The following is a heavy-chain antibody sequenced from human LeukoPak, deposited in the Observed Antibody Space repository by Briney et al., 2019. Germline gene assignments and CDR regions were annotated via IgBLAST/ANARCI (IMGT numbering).Heavy chain of an antibody. CDR2: IYYSGST. D-gene: IGHD5-18*01. V-gene: IGHV4-59*01. CDR3: ARRVGHSYGVPGAGAFDI. CDR1: GGSINSYY. J-gene: IGHJ3*02. Sequence: PSETLSLTCIVSGGSINSYYWSWMRQPPGKGLEWVGYIYYSGSTYSNPSLKSRVTISLGPSKNQFTQRLSSVTAADTAVYYCARRVGHSYGVPGAGAFDIWGGGALVTVSS.